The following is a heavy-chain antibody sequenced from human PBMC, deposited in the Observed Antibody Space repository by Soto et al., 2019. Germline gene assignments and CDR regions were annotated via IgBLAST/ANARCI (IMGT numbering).Heavy chain of an antibody. CDR3: ARRVTMVRGVIYYYYGMDV. CDR1: GYSFTSYW. D-gene: IGHD3-10*01. CDR2: IYPGDSDT. V-gene: IGHV5-51*01. Sequence: EVQLVQSGAEVKKPGESLKISCKGSGYSFTSYWIGWVRQMPGKGLEWMGIIYPGDSDTRYSPSFQGQVTISADKSISTAYLQWSSLKASDTAMYYCARRVTMVRGVIYYYYGMDVWGQGTTVTVSS. J-gene: IGHJ6*02.